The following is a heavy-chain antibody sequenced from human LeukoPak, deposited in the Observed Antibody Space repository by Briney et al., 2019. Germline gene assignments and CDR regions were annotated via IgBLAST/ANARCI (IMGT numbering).Heavy chain of an antibody. CDR3: ANSSSFDY. CDR2: ISYNGSNK. J-gene: IGHJ4*02. Sequence: GRSLRLSWAASGFTFSSYGMHWVRQAPGKGLEWVAVISYNGSNKYYADSVKGRFTIYRDNSKNTLYLQMNSLRAEDTAVYYCANSSSFDYWGQGTLVTVSS. D-gene: IGHD6-13*01. V-gene: IGHV3-30*18. CDR1: GFTFSSYG.